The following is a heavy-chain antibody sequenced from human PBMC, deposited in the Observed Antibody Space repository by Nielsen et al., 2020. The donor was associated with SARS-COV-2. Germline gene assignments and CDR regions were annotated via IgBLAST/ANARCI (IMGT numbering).Heavy chain of an antibody. CDR1: GFTFSSYA. J-gene: IGHJ4*02. V-gene: IGHV3-23*01. D-gene: IGHD6-13*01. CDR2: ISGSGGST. CDR3: AKSPYSSSWYASIDY. Sequence: GESLKISCAASGFTFSSYAMSWVRQAPGKGLEWVSAISGSGGSTYYADSVKGRFTISKDNSKNTLYLQMNSLRAEDTAVYYCAKSPYSSSWYASIDYWGQGTLVTVSS.